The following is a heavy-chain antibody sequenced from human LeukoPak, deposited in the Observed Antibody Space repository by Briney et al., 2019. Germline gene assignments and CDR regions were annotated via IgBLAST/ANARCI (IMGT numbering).Heavy chain of an antibody. J-gene: IGHJ4*02. CDR1: GFTFSSYA. D-gene: IGHD3-10*01. CDR3: AKGYASGSYSTFDY. V-gene: IGHV3-23*01. Sequence: GGSLRLSCAASGFTFSSYAMSWVRQAPGMGLEWVSTISGSGGSTYYADSVKGRFTISRDNSKNTLYLQMNSLRAEDTAVYYCAKGYASGSYSTFDYWGQGTLVTVSS. CDR2: ISGSGGST.